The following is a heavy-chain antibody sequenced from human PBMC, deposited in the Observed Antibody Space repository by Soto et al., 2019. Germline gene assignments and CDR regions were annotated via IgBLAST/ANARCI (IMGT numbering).Heavy chain of an antibody. V-gene: IGHV4-30-2*01. Sequence: QLQLQESGSGLVKPSQTLSLTCAVSGRSISSGGYSWSRTRQPPGKGLEWIGYMYHSGSTYYNPSLQSRVTISIDRSKNQFCLKLSSVTAAATAVYYCARVPDYWGQGILVTVSS. D-gene: IGHD2-2*01. CDR3: ARVPDY. CDR1: GRSISSGGYS. J-gene: IGHJ4*02. CDR2: MYHSGST.